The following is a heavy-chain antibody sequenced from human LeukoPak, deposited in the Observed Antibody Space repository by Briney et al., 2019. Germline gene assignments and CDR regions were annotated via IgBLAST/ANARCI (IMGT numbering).Heavy chain of an antibody. CDR3: AKDRYCSSTSCYEVDY. CDR2: ISYDGSSK. CDR1: GFTFSTYA. V-gene: IGHV3-30*04. Sequence: GGSLRLSCAASGFTFSTYAMHWVRQAPGKGLEWVAVISYDGSSKYYADSVKGRFTISRDNSKNTLYLQMNSLRAEDTAVYYCAKDRYCSSTSCYEVDYWGQGTLVTVSS. D-gene: IGHD2-2*01. J-gene: IGHJ4*02.